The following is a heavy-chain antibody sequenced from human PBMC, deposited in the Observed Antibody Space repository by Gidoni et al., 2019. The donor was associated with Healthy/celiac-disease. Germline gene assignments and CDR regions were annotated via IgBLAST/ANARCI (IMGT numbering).Heavy chain of an antibody. D-gene: IGHD3-10*01. CDR2: IIPILGIA. V-gene: IGHV1-69*02. J-gene: IGHJ4*02. CDR1: GATFSSYT. CDR3: ARQSGGSEGYFDY. Sequence: QVQLVQSGAAVKKPGSSVTVSCKASGATFSSYTISWVRQAHGQGLEWMGRIIPILGIANYAQKFQGRVTITADKSTSTAYMELSSLRSEDTAVYYCARQSGGSEGYFDYWGQGTLVTVSS.